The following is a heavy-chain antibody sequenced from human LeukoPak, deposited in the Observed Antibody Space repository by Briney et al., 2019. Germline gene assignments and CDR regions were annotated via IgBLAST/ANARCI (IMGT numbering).Heavy chain of an antibody. V-gene: IGHV3-66*01. J-gene: IGHJ4*02. D-gene: IGHD1-14*01. CDR2: IYDSGTT. Sequence: GGSLRLSCAASGFTVSSNYMSWVRQAPEKGLEWVSIIYDSGTTYYADSVKGRFTISRDNSKDTLYLQLNSLRVEDTAVYLCARGHPTGWEIGVCDYWGQGALVTVSS. CDR3: ARGHPTGWEIGVCDY. CDR1: GFTVSSNY.